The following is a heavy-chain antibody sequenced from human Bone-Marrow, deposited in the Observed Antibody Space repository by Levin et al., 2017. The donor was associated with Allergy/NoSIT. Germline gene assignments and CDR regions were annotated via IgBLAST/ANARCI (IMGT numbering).Heavy chain of an antibody. Sequence: GGSLRLSCEASGFIFSNYGMHWVRQAPGKGLEWLSVMSFDGKNIYYGDSVKGRFTISRDNSKNVLYLQMNNLRPEDTAIYYCARERGYGNGWVLHQWGQGTLVAVSS. D-gene: IGHD6-19*01. CDR1: GFIFSNYG. CDR2: MSFDGKNI. CDR3: ARERGYGNGWVLHQ. J-gene: IGHJ4*02. V-gene: IGHV3-30*03.